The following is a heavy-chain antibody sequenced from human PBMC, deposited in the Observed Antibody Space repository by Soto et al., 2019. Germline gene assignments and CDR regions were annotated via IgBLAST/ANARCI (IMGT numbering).Heavy chain of an antibody. CDR3: AGDSIPYSTWFDP. V-gene: IGHV4-59*01. D-gene: IGHD4-4*01. CDR2: IYYSGST. Sequence: SETLSLTCTVSGGSISSYYWSWIRQPPGKGLEWIGYIYYSGSTNYNPSLKSRVTISVDTSKNQFSLKLSSVTAADTAVYYCAGDSIPYSTWFDPWGQGTLVTVSS. CDR1: GGSISSYY. J-gene: IGHJ5*02.